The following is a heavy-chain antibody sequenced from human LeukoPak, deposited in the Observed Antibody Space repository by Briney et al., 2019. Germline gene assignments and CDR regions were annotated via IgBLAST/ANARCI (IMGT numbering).Heavy chain of an antibody. CDR2: ISGSGGGA. D-gene: IGHD3-10*01. CDR3: AKRGVVIRVFLVGFHKEAYYFDS. V-gene: IGHV3-23*01. Sequence: SGGSLRLSCAVSGITLSNYGMSWVRQAPGKGLEWVAGISGSGGGAQYADSVKGRFTISRDNAKNRLYLHMSSLRAEDTAMYFCAKRGVVIRVFLVGFHKEAYYFDSWGQGVLVTVSS. J-gene: IGHJ4*02. CDR1: GITLSNYG.